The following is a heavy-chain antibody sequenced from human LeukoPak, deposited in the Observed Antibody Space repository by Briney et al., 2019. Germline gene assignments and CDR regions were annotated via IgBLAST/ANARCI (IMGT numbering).Heavy chain of an antibody. Sequence: ASVTVSCKASGYTFTSYGISWVRQAPGQGLEWMGWISAYNGNTNYAQKPQGRVTMTTDTSTSTAYMELRSLRSDDTAVYYCRIVVAVPYYFDYWGQGTLVTVSS. V-gene: IGHV1-18*01. CDR1: GYTFTSYG. D-gene: IGHD2-15*01. J-gene: IGHJ4*02. CDR2: ISAYNGNT. CDR3: RIVVAVPYYFDY.